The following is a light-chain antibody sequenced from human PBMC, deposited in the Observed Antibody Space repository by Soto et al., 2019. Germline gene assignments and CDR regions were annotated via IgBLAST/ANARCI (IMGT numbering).Light chain of an antibody. V-gene: IGKV2-24*01. J-gene: IGKJ1*01. Sequence: DIVMPQTPLSSRVTLGQPASISCRSSQSLVHSDGHTYLSWLHQRPGQPPRVLIYKISNRFSGVPDRFSGSGAGTDFTLKISRVEAEDVGVYYCMQATQYPRTFGQGTKVEIE. CDR1: QSLVHSDGHTY. CDR3: MQATQYPRT. CDR2: KIS.